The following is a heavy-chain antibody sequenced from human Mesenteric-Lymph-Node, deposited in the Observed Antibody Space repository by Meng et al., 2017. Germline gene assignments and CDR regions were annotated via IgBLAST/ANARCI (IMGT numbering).Heavy chain of an antibody. CDR1: GFTFSDYY. V-gene: IGHV3-11*05. J-gene: IGHJ3*02. CDR3: AKVDFWSGYYTSDAFDI. Sequence: GESLKISCVGSGFTFSDYYMNWVRQAPGKGLEWVSYISFSGSDTYYADSVQGRFTISRDNSKNTLYLQMNSLRAEDTAVYYCAKVDFWSGYYTSDAFDIWGQGTMVTVSS. D-gene: IGHD3-3*01. CDR2: ISFSGSDT.